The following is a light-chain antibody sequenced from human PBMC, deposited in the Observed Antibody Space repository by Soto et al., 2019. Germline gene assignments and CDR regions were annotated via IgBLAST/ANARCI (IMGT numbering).Light chain of an antibody. Sequence: QSALTQPPSASGSPGQSVTISCTRTSSDVGGYNYVSWYPQHPGKAPKLMIYEVTKRPSGVPDRFSGSKSGNTASLTVSGLQAEDEADYYCSSYAGSNNPVVFGGGTKVTVL. J-gene: IGLJ2*01. V-gene: IGLV2-8*01. CDR2: EVT. CDR3: SSYAGSNNPVV. CDR1: SSDVGGYNY.